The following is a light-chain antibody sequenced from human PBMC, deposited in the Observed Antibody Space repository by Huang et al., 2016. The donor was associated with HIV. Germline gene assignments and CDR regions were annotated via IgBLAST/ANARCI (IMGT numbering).Light chain of an antibody. V-gene: IGKV3-15*01. CDR2: ATS. J-gene: IGKJ4*01. Sequence: EIVMTQSPDTLSVSPGERATLSCRASQSVRDKLAWYQQHPGQAPRLLLHATSTRAAGVPARFSGSGSGTEFTLTSSSLQSEDCGVYYCQQYESWPPLTFGGGTKVEIK. CDR3: QQYESWPPLT. CDR1: QSVRDK.